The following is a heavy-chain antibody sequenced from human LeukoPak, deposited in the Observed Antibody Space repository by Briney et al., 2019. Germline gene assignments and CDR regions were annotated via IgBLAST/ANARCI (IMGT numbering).Heavy chain of an antibody. J-gene: IGHJ4*02. CDR1: GFTFSSYG. D-gene: IGHD3-10*01. Sequence: PGGSLRLSCAASGFTFSSYGMHWVRQAPGKGLEWVAFIRYDGSNKYYADSVKGRFTISRDNSKNTLFLQMNSLRVEDTAVYYCGRDLVAGSGSLDNWGQGTLVSVSS. CDR2: IRYDGSNK. V-gene: IGHV3-30*02. CDR3: GRDLVAGSGSLDN.